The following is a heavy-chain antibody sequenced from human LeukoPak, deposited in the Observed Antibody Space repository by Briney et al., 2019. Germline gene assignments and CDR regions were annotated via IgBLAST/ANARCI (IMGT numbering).Heavy chain of an antibody. V-gene: IGHV3-33*01. J-gene: IGHJ4*02. Sequence: GGSLRLSCAASGFTFSSYGMHWVRQAPGKGLEWVAAIWYDGSNKYYADSVKGRFTISRDNSKNTLYLQMNSLRAEDTAVYYCARDRSGSYYNGFDYWGQGTLVTVSS. D-gene: IGHD1-26*01. CDR3: ARDRSGSYYNGFDY. CDR1: GFTFSSYG. CDR2: IWYDGSNK.